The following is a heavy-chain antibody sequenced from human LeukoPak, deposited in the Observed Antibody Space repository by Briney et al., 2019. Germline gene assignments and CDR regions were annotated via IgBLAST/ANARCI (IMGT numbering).Heavy chain of an antibody. CDR2: IYYLGST. J-gene: IGHJ4*02. CDR3: ARNNPNSPTIDF. V-gene: IGHV4-59*01. Sequence: SETLSLTCTVSGDSISNFYWSWIRQSPGKGLEWVGYIYYLGSTNYNPSLKSRVTISVDTSKNQFSLRLSSVTAADTAVYYCARNNPNSPTIDFWGQGTLVTVSS. D-gene: IGHD1-14*01. CDR1: GDSISNFY.